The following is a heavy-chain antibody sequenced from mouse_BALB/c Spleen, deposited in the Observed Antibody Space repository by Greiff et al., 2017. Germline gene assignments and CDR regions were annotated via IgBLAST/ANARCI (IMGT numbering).Heavy chain of an antibody. CDR1: GYSFTSYW. CDR2: IDPSDSET. J-gene: IGHJ1*01. V-gene: IGHV1S127*01. CDR3: ARRTAGYFDV. D-gene: IGHD1-2*01. Sequence: VQLQQSGPQLVRPGASVKISCKASGYSFTSYWMHWVKQRLGQGLEWIGMIDPSDSETRLNQKFKDKATLTVDKSSSTAYMQLSSPTSEDSAVYNCARRTAGYFDVWGAGTTVTVSS.